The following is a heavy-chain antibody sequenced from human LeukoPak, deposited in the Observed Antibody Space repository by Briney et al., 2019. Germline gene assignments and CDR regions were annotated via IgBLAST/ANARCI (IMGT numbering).Heavy chain of an antibody. CDR3: ARGPGGWYTLDY. CDR2: INHSGST. CDR1: GGSFSGYY. J-gene: IGHJ4*02. D-gene: IGHD6-19*01. V-gene: IGHV4-34*01. Sequence: KPSETLSLTCAVYGGSFSGYYWSWIRQPPGKGLEWIGEINHSGSTNYNPSLKSRVTISVDTSKNQFSLKLSSVTAADTAVYYCARGPGGWYTLDYWGQGTLVTVSS.